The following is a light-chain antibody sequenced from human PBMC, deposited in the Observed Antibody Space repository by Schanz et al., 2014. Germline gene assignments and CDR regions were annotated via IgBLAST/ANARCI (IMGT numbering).Light chain of an antibody. CDR2: DVS. Sequence: QSALTQPASVSGSPGQSITISCTGTSSDVGGYNFVSWYQQHPGKAPKLMIHDVSNRPSGVSNRFSGSKSGNTASLTISGLQAEDEADYHQKVFGGGTKLTVL. J-gene: IGLJ3*02. CDR1: SSDVGGYNF. CDR3: KV. V-gene: IGLV2-14*01.